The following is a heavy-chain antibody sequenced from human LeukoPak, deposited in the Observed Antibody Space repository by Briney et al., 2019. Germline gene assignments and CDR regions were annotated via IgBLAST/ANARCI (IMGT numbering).Heavy chain of an antibody. V-gene: IGHV3-23*01. CDR1: GFTFSSYA. J-gene: IGHJ4*02. CDR2: ISGSGGST. CDR3: AKVAEKDGYTIAFDY. Sequence: GGSLRLSCAASGFTFSSYAMSWVRQAPGKGLEWVSAISGSGGSTYNADSVKGRFTISRDNSKNTLYLQMNSLRAEDTAVYYCAKVAEKDGYTIAFDYWGQGTLVTVSS. D-gene: IGHD5-24*01.